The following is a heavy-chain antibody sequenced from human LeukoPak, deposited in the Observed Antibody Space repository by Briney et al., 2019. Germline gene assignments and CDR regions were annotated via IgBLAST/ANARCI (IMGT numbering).Heavy chain of an antibody. Sequence: ASVKVSCKASGYTFTNYGVSWVRQAPGQGLEWMGWINAYNGDTHYAQNLQGRLTMNTDTSTSMAFMELRSLRPDDTAVYFCARWGLVAPGTYYYYYMDVWGRGTTVTVSS. V-gene: IGHV1-18*01. CDR2: INAYNGDT. D-gene: IGHD2-2*01. J-gene: IGHJ6*03. CDR1: GYTFTNYG. CDR3: ARWGLVAPGTYYYYYMDV.